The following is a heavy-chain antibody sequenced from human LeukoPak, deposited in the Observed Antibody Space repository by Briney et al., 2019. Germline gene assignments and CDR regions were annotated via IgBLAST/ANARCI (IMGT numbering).Heavy chain of an antibody. CDR2: IYYSGST. CDR1: GGSISSYY. J-gene: IGHJ4*02. CDR3: ARALPGYSSGWYFDY. V-gene: IGHV4-59*01. D-gene: IGHD6-19*01. Sequence: PSETLSLTCTVCGGSISSYYWSWIRQPPGKGLEWIGYIYYSGSTNYNPSLKSRVTISVDTSKNQFSLKLSSVTAADTAVYYCARALPGYSSGWYFDYWGQGTLVTVSS.